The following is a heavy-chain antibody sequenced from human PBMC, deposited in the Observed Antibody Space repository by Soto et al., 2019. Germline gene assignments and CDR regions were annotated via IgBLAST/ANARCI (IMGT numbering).Heavy chain of an antibody. V-gene: IGHV3-23*01. CDR3: AKDWSGGAFDV. CDR2: ISGSGGST. D-gene: IGHD3-16*01. CDR1: GFSFSVFP. Sequence: EVDLLESGGGLAQPGGSRRLSCAASGFSFSVFPMSWVRQAPGKGLEWVSRISGSGGSTYYADSVKGRFTISRDNSKNMLYLQMTRLRGEDTAVYYCAKDWSGGAFDVWCQGTMVIVSS. J-gene: IGHJ3*01.